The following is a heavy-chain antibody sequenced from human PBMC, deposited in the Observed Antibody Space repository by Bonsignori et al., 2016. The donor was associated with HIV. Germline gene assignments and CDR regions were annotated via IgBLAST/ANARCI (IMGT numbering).Heavy chain of an antibody. CDR2: IYYSGST. V-gene: IGHV4-39*01. CDR1: SGSISSSGYY. Sequence: QLQLQESGPGLVKPSETLSLTCTVSSGSISSSGYYWGWIRQPPGKGLEWIGSIYYSGSTYYNPSLKSRVTISVDTSKNQFSLKLSSVTAADTAVYYCARHDYGDYLIDYWGQGTLVTVS. J-gene: IGHJ4*02. D-gene: IGHD4-17*01. CDR3: ARHDYGDYLIDY.